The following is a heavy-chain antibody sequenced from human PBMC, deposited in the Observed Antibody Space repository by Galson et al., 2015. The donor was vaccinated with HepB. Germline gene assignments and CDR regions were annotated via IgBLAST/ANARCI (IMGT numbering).Heavy chain of an antibody. CDR2: IYYSGST. Sequence: LSLTCSVSGGSISSHYWSWIRQPPGEGLEWIGYIYYSGSTTYNPSLKSRVTMSIDTSKNQFSLKLFSVTAADTAVYYCAKHGDYYYYMDLWGKGTTVTVSS. CDR1: GGSISSHY. D-gene: IGHD3-3*01. J-gene: IGHJ6*03. CDR3: AKHGDYYYYMDL. V-gene: IGHV4-59*08.